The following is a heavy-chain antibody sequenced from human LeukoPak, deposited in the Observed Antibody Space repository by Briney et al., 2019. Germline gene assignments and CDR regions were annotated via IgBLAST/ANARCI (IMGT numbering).Heavy chain of an antibody. V-gene: IGHV3-66*01. CDR3: ARDIGHLDY. CDR1: GGSISSGGYS. Sequence: ETLSLTCAVSGGSISSGGYSWSWVRQAPGKGLEWVSVIYSGGSTYYADSVKGRFTISRDNSKNTLYLQMNSLRAEDTAVYYCARDIGHLDYWGQGTLVTVSS. D-gene: IGHD2-15*01. CDR2: IYSGGST. J-gene: IGHJ4*02.